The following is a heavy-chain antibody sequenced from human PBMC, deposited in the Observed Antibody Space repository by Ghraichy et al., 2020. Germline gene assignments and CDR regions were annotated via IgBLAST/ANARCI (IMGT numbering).Heavy chain of an antibody. CDR2: ISVSGDRT. CDR3: ANGRFLAGHYYSMDV. V-gene: IGHV3-23*01. J-gene: IGHJ6*02. D-gene: IGHD3-3*01. CDR1: GISFNNYA. Sequence: LTCAAAGISFNNYAMTWVRQAPGKGLEWVSCISVSGDRTFYADSVKGRFTISRDNSKKMVNLQMNSLRVDDTAVYYCANGRFLAGHYYSMDVWGQGTTVTVSS.